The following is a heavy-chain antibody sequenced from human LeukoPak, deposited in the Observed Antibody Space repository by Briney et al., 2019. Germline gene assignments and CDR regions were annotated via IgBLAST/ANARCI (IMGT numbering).Heavy chain of an antibody. V-gene: IGHV3-33*05. CDR3: ARSSSWYTGLDY. J-gene: IGHJ4*02. D-gene: IGHD6-13*01. CDR1: GLTFSSYG. Sequence: GGSLRLSCAASGLTFSSYGMHWVRQAPGKGLEWVAVISYDGSNKYYAGSVKGRFTISRDNSKNTLYLQMNSLRAEDTAVNYCARSSSWYTGLDYWGQGTLVTVSS. CDR2: ISYDGSNK.